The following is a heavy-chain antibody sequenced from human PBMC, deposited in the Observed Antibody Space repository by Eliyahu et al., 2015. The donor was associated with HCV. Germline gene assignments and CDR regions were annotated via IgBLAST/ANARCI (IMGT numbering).Heavy chain of an antibody. Sequence: QVQLQESGPGLVKPSQTLSLTCXFSGXSIXSGGXYWSWIRQHPGKGLEWIGYIYYTXSTYYNPSLKSRVIISVDTSKNQFSLKLSSVTAADTAVYYCARRTHDFWSGYYYYFDYWGQGTLVTVSS. J-gene: IGHJ4*02. V-gene: IGHV4-31*03. CDR3: ARRTHDFWSGYYYYFDY. CDR1: GXSIXSGGXY. D-gene: IGHD3-3*01. CDR2: IYYTXST.